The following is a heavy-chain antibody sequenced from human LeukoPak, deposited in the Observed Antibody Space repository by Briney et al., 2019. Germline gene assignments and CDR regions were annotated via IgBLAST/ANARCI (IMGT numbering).Heavy chain of an antibody. CDR1: GYTFAGYY. J-gene: IGHJ4*02. CDR3: VRDQGILEWAFLEN. D-gene: IGHD3-3*01. Sequence: ASVKVSCKASGYTFAGYYINRVRQTPGQGLEWMGWINPNSGVTNSAQKFQGRVTMTRDTSISTAYMDVSRLRYDDTAVYYCVRDQGILEWAFLENWGQGTLVTVSS. CDR2: INPNSGVT. V-gene: IGHV1-2*02.